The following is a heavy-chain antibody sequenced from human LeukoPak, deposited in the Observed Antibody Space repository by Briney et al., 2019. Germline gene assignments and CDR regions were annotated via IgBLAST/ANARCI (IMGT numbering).Heavy chain of an antibody. CDR2: ISGSGGST. CDR1: GFTFSSYA. CDR3: ANLPPYYYDSSGYYAYFDY. D-gene: IGHD3-22*01. V-gene: IGHV3-23*01. J-gene: IGHJ4*02. Sequence: PGGSLRLSCAASGFTFSSYAMSWVRQAPGKGLEWVSAISGSGGSTYYADSVKGRFTISRDNSKNTLYLQMNSLRAEDTAVYYCANLPPYYYDSSGYYAYFDYWGQGTLVTVSS.